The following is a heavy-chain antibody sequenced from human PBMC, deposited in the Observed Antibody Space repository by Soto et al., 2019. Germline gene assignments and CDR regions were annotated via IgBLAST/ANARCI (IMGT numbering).Heavy chain of an antibody. CDR1: GFSVSTNY. CDR3: ASLSRNTIPGAGPVDH. V-gene: IGHV3-53*01. CDR2: KNSGGST. Sequence: GGSLRLSCEVSGFSVSTNYMGWVRQAPGKGLEWVSMKNSGGSTTYANSVRGRFTIARDNSKNTIYLQMNSLRAEDTAVYYCASLSRNTIPGAGPVDHWGQGTLVTVSS. J-gene: IGHJ4*02. D-gene: IGHD6-13*01.